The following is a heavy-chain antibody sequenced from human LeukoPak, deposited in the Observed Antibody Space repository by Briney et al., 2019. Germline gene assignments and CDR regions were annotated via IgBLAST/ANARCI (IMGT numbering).Heavy chain of an antibody. D-gene: IGHD3-10*01. CDR1: GGSISSYY. V-gene: IGHV4-59*01. CDR3: ARGIMVRGVMAFDY. Sequence: PSETLSLTCTVSGGSISSYYWSWIRQPPGKGLEWVGYIYYGGSTNYNPSLKSRVTISVDTSKNQFSLKLSSVTAADTAVYYCARGIMVRGVMAFDYWGQGTLVTVSS. CDR2: IYYGGST. J-gene: IGHJ4*02.